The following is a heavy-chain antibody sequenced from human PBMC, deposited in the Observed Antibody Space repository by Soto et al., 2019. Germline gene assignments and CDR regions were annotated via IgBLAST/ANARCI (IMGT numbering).Heavy chain of an antibody. CDR1: GFSFRDYA. V-gene: IGHV3-23*01. CDR3: AKVPFVGSEVRETDY. D-gene: IGHD3-16*01. Sequence: PGGSLRLSCAASGFSFRDYAMSWVRQAPGKGLEWVSTISGGGDSTYYGDSVKGRFTISRDNSKNTLFLQMNSLRVEDTAIYYCAKVPFVGSEVRETDYWGHGTLVTVSS. CDR2: ISGGGDST. J-gene: IGHJ4*03.